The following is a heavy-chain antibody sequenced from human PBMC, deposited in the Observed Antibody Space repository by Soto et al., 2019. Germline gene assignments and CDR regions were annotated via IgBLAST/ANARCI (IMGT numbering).Heavy chain of an antibody. CDR1: GFPFSNYY. J-gene: IGHJ6*02. Sequence: EVQLLESGGGLVQPGGSLGLLCVASGFPFSNYYIDWVRQAPGKGLEGVAVISGSEDNIHYADSVKGRFTISRDNSMNTLYLQMNSLRADDTAIYYCAKDLHWFAMDVWGQGTTVTVSS. V-gene: IGHV3-23*01. CDR2: ISGSEDNI. D-gene: IGHD3-10*01. CDR3: AKDLHWFAMDV.